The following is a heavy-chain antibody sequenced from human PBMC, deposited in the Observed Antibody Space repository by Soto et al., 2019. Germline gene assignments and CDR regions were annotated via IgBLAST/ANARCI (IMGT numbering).Heavy chain of an antibody. CDR3: XGGVGDAF. CDR2: TNQDGSEK. Sequence: EVHLVESGGGLVQTGGSLRLSCAISESTVRRDWMNWVRQAPGKGLEWVAHTNQDGSEKYYVDSVKGRFTITRDNAKXXXXXXXXXXXVXDXXXXXXXGGVGDAFWGQGTLVTVSS. CDR1: ESTVRRDW. V-gene: IGHV3-7*01. D-gene: IGHD1-26*01. J-gene: IGHJ4*02.